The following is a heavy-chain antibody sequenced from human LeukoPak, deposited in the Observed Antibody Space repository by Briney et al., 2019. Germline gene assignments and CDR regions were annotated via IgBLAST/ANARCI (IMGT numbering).Heavy chain of an antibody. CDR1: GFTFSAYA. CDR3: ARDPNGDYIDM. D-gene: IGHD4-17*01. V-gene: IGHV3-23*01. CDR2: IRGGGTSE. Sequence: GGSLRLSCTASGFTFSAYAMMWVRQAPGKGPEWVSAIRGGGTSEFYADSVKGRFRISRDNSKDMLFLQMNSLRAEDTAVYYCARDPNGDYIDMWGPGTMVTVSS. J-gene: IGHJ3*02.